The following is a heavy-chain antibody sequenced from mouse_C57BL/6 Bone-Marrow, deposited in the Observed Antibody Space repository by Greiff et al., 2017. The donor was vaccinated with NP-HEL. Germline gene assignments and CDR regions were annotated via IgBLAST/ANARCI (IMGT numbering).Heavy chain of an antibody. CDR1: GFTITDDY. Sequence: VQLKESGAELVRPGASVKLSCTASGFTITDDYMHWVKQRPEQGLEWIGWIDPENGDTEYASKFQGKATITADTSSNTAYLQLSSLTSEDTAVYYCTTGRNYWGQGTTLTVSS. CDR2: IDPENGDT. V-gene: IGHV14-4*01. J-gene: IGHJ2*01. CDR3: TTGRNY.